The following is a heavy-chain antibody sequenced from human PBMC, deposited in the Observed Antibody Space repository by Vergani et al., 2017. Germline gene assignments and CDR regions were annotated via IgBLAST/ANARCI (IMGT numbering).Heavy chain of an antibody. J-gene: IGHJ4*02. CDR3: ARGGYCSSTSCYTGGDFDY. CDR2: INHSGST. D-gene: IGHD2-2*02. Sequence: QVQLQQWGAGLLKPSETLSLTCAVYGGSFSGYYWSWIRQPPGKGLEWIGEINHSGSTNYNPSLKSRVTISVDTSKNQFSLKLSSVTAADTAVSYCARGGYCSSTSCYTGGDFDYWGQGTLVTVSS. CDR1: GGSFSGYY. V-gene: IGHV4-34*01.